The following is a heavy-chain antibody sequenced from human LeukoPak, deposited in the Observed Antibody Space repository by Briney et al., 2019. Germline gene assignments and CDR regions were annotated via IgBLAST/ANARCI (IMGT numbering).Heavy chain of an antibody. CDR1: GGSISSGGYS. D-gene: IGHD6-6*01. J-gene: IGHJ4*02. CDR2: IYYSGST. V-gene: IGHV4-31*03. CDR3: ASSGDIAARLRGFDY. Sequence: SETLSLTCTVSGGSISSGGYSWSWIRQHPGKGLEWIGYIYYSGSTYYNPSLKSRVTMSVDTSKNQFSLKLSSVTAADTAVYYCASSGDIAARLRGFDYWGQGTLGTVSS.